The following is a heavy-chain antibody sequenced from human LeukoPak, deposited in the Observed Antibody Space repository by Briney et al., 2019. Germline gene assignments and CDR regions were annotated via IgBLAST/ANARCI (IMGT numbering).Heavy chain of an antibody. CDR1: GFTFSSYA. CDR3: ARDWPADY. J-gene: IGHJ4*02. CDR2: MGGSGDSP. V-gene: IGHV3-23*01. Sequence: PGGSLRLSCKASGFTFSSYAMTWVRQAAGKGLEWVSAMGGSGDSPKYADSVKGRFTMSRDSSRNTVYLQMNRLRPDDTAVYYCARDWPADYWGQGTLVTVSS.